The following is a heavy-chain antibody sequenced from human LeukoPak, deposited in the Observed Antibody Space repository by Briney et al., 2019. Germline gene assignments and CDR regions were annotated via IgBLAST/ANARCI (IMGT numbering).Heavy chain of an antibody. V-gene: IGHV1-2*02. CDR2: INPNSGGT. CDR3: AREYGSHRSFDY. D-gene: IGHD6-13*01. CDR1: GYTLTGYY. Sequence: ASVKVSCKASGYTLTGYYMHWVRQAPGQGLEWMGWINPNSGGTNYAQKFQGRVTMTRDTSISTAYMELSRLRSDDTAVYYCAREYGSHRSFDYWGQGTLVTVSS. J-gene: IGHJ4*02.